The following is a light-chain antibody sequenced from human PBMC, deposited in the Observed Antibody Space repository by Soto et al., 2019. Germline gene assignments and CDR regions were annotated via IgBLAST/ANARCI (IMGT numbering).Light chain of an antibody. Sequence: DIEFTQSPSFLSASVGERVTITCGASQGISSELAWYQQNPGKAPKLLIYAASTLQNGVPSTVSGSRSGTEFTLTISSLQPEDFGTYYCQQFKSYPITFGQGTRLEIK. J-gene: IGKJ5*01. CDR2: AAS. V-gene: IGKV1-9*01. CDR3: QQFKSYPIT. CDR1: QGISSE.